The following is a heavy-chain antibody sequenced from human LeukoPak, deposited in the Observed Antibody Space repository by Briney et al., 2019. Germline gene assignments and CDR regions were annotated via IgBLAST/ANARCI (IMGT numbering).Heavy chain of an antibody. CDR3: ARVRYYGSGEEIDP. CDR1: GGSISSGGYF. CDR2: IYHGGNT. V-gene: IGHV4-31*03. Sequence: SETLSLTCTVSGGSISSGGYFWSWIRQNPGKGLEWIGYIYHGGNTYYNPSLKSRVTISVDTSKNQFSLTLGSVTAADTAMYYCARVRYYGSGEEIDPWGQGTLVTVSS. J-gene: IGHJ5*02. D-gene: IGHD3-10*01.